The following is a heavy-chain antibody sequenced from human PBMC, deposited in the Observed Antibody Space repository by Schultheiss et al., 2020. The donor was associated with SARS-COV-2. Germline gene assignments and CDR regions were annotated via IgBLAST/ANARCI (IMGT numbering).Heavy chain of an antibody. CDR2: INSDGSAS. CDR3: ARARAEQHLPFSWGPIPHPTTWFDP. D-gene: IGHD6-13*01. CDR1: GFTFSSNY. J-gene: IGHJ5*02. V-gene: IGHV3-74*01. Sequence: GGSLRLSCAASGFTFSSNYMSWVRQAPGKGLVWVSRINSDGSASSYADPVQGRFTVSRDNAGNTLYLQMNNLRVEDTAIYYCARARAEQHLPFSWGPIPHPTTWFDPWGQGTLVTVSS.